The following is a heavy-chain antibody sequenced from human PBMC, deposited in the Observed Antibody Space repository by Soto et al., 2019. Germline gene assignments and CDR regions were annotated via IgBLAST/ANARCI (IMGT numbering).Heavy chain of an antibody. V-gene: IGHV1-18*01. CDR3: ARDQHLLPKSPYYFDY. D-gene: IGHD3-3*02. Sequence: ASVKVSCKASGYTFTSYGISWVRQAPGQGLERMGWISAYNGNTNYAQKLQGRVTMTTDTSTSTAYMELRSLRSDDTAVYYCARDQHLLPKSPYYFDYWGQGTLVTVSS. CDR2: ISAYNGNT. J-gene: IGHJ4*02. CDR1: GYTFTSYG.